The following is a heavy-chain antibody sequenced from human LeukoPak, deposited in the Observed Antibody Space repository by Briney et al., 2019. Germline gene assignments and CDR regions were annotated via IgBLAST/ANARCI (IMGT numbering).Heavy chain of an antibody. CDR2: IYYSGST. CDR3: VRAPREAILTGYFLGFDY. D-gene: IGHD3-9*01. Sequence: SETLSLTCTVSGGSISSYYWSWIRQPPGKGLEWIGYIYYSGSTNYNPFLKSRVTISVDTSKNRFSLKLSSVTAADTAVYYCVRAPREAILTGYFLGFDYWGQGTLVTASS. CDR1: GGSISSYY. V-gene: IGHV4-59*01. J-gene: IGHJ4*02.